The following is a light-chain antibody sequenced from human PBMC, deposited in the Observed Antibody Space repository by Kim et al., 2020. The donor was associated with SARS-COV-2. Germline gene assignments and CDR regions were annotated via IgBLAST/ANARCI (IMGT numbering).Light chain of an antibody. J-gene: IGLJ3*02. CDR1: SGSIVSDF. CDR3: QSYDDNIWV. Sequence: NFMLTQSHSVSESPGKTVIISCTRSSGSIVSDFVQWFQQRPGSSPTTVIYEDRKRPSGVPDRFSGSVDSSSNSASLTISGLRTEDEADYYCQSYDDNIWVFGGGTKLTVL. V-gene: IGLV6-57*01. CDR2: EDR.